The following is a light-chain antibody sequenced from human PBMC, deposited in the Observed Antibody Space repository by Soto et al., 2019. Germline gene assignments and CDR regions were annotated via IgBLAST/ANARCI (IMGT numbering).Light chain of an antibody. J-gene: IGKJ4*01. CDR3: QKHDTAPLT. CDR1: QDISNF. Sequence: DIQMTQSPSSLSASVGDRVTITCRASQDISNFLSWYQQKPGKVPKLLIYTSSTLQSGVPSRFSGSGSGTDFTLTISSLQPEDVATYYCQKHDTAPLTFGGGTKVDI. V-gene: IGKV1-27*01. CDR2: TSS.